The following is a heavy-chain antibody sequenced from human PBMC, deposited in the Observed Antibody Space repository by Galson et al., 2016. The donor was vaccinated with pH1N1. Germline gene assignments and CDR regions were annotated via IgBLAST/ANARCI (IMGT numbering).Heavy chain of an antibody. J-gene: IGHJ6*02. Sequence: SETLSLTCSVSGVFISSHYWSWVRQPAGKGLEWIGRLYKTGSTTYNPSLKSRLSMSGDMSKNQISLRLTSVTAADTAVYYCVREAIVVGEGWHHGMDARGQGTTVTVSS. CDR2: LYKTGST. CDR1: GVFISSHY. V-gene: IGHV4-4*07. D-gene: IGHD2-2*01. CDR3: VREAIVVGEGWHHGMDA.